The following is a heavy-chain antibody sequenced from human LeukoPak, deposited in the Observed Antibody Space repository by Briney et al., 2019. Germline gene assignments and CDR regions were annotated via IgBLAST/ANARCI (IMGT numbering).Heavy chain of an antibody. CDR3: ARESSETMVRGAHFDY. CDR1: GYSFTSYW. V-gene: IGHV5-51*01. D-gene: IGHD3-10*01. J-gene: IGHJ4*02. Sequence: GESLKISCKGSGYSFTSYWIGWVRQMPGKGLEWMGIIYPGDFDTRYSPSFQGQVTISADKSISTAYLQWSSLKASDTAMYYCARESSETMVRGAHFDYWGQGTLVTVSS. CDR2: IYPGDFDT.